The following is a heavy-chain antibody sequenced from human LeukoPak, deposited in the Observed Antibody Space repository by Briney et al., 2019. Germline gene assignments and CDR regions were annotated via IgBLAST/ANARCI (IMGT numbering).Heavy chain of an antibody. J-gene: IGHJ4*02. CDR1: GFTFSSYS. Sequence: GSLRLSCAASGFTFSSYSMNWVRQAPGKGLEWVSSISSSSSYIYYADSVKGRFTISRDNAKNSLYLQMNSLRAEDTAVYYCARDLQLASLFDYWGQGTLVTVSS. V-gene: IGHV3-21*01. D-gene: IGHD6-6*01. CDR2: ISSSSSYI. CDR3: ARDLQLASLFDY.